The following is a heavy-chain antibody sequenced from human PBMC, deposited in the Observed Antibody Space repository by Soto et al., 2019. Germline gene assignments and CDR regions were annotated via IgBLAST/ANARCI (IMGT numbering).Heavy chain of an antibody. CDR1: GFTFRSYG. CDR3: ARSTLEWLLVFVF. CDR2: LWPDGSHE. J-gene: IGHJ4*02. V-gene: IGHV3-33*01. Sequence: QVELVESGGGVVQPGRSLRLSCEASGFTFRSYGMSWVRQAPGKGLEWVAVLWPDGSHETYADSLKGRFTISRDNSKNTVFLQLNSLRAEDTAVYYCARSTLEWLLVFVFWGQGTQVTVSS. D-gene: IGHD3-3*01.